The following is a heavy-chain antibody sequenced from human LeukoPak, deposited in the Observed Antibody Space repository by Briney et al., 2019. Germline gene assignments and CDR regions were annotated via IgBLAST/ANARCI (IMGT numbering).Heavy chain of an antibody. Sequence: GRSLRLSCAASGFTFSSYAMLWVRQAPGKGLEWVAVISYDGSNKYYADSVKGRFTISRDNSKNTLYLQMNSLRAEDTAVYYCAREAVVTAILDYWGQGTLVTVSS. CDR3: AREAVVTAILDY. CDR1: GFTFSSYA. J-gene: IGHJ4*02. CDR2: ISYDGSNK. V-gene: IGHV3-30-3*01. D-gene: IGHD2-21*02.